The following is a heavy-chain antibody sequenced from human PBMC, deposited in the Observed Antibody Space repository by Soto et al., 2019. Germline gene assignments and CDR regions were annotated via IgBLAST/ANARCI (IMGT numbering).Heavy chain of an antibody. CDR2: INPNSGGT. J-gene: IGHJ4*02. CDR3: ARGAYYYDSSGYYEDSFDY. CDR1: GYTFTGYY. D-gene: IGHD3-22*01. V-gene: IGHV1-2*04. Sequence: GASVKVSCKASGYTFTGYYMHWVRQAPGQGLEWMGWINPNSGGTNYAQKFQGWVTMTRDTSISTAYMELSRLRSDDTAVYYCARGAYYYDSSGYYEDSFDYWGQGTLVTVSS.